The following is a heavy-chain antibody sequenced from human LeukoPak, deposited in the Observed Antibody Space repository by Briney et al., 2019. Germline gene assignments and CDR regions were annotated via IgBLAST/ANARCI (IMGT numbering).Heavy chain of an antibody. CDR1: GFTFSSYG. D-gene: IGHD6-19*01. J-gene: IGHJ4*02. CDR2: IWYDGSNK. V-gene: IGHV3-33*01. CDR3: ARDPRRLTYSSGWYPDY. Sequence: GGSLRLSCAASGFTFSSYGMHWVRQAPGKGLEWVAVIWYDGSNKYHADSLKGRFTISRDNSKNTLYLQMNSLRAEDTAVYYCARDPRRLTYSSGWYPDYWGQGTLVTVSS.